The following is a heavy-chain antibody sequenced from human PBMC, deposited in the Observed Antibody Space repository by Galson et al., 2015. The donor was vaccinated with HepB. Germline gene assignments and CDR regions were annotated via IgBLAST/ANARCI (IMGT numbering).Heavy chain of an antibody. CDR3: ASRDYDFWSGYLYYGMDV. CDR1: GFTFSSYW. Sequence: SLRLSCAASGFTFSSYWMSWVRQAPGKGLEWVANIKQDGSEKYYVDSVKGRFTISRDNAKNSLYLQMNSLRAEDTAVYYCASRDYDFWSGYLYYGMDVWGQGTTVTVSS. V-gene: IGHV3-7*03. J-gene: IGHJ6*02. CDR2: IKQDGSEK. D-gene: IGHD3-3*01.